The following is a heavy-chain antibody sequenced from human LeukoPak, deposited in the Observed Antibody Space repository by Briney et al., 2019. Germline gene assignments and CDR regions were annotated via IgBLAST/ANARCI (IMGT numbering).Heavy chain of an antibody. V-gene: IGHV5-51*01. J-gene: IGHJ6*03. Sequence: ECLKISCKGSGYSFTSYWIGWVRQMPGKGLEWMGIIYPGDSDTRYSPSFQGQVTISADKSISTAYLQWSSLNASDTAMYYCARHANWHEPLYYMDVWGKGTTVTVSS. D-gene: IGHD1-1*01. CDR3: ARHANWHEPLYYMDV. CDR1: GYSFTSYW. CDR2: IYPGDSDT.